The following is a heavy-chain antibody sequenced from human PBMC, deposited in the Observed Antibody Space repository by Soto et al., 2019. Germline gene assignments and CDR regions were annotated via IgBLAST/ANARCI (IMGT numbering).Heavy chain of an antibody. Sequence: LRLSCTAAMLRLAKTYIYWLLQATGKGLEWVGQLDSKLDADKTDLAAPVKGRFTLSRDDSKNTVYLQMNGLEIEDTAMYYCVTRFTAVATERFEHSGHGPLVTVS. J-gene: IGHJ4*01. CDR1: MLRLAKTY. CDR3: VTRFTAVATERFEH. CDR2: LDSKLDADKT. D-gene: IGHD2-21*02. V-gene: IGHV3-15*04.